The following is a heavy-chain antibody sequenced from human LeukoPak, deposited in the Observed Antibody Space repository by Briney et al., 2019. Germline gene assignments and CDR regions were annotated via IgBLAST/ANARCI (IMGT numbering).Heavy chain of an antibody. CDR3: ARGGVPGGFYGSFDY. Sequence: SETLSLTCTVSGGSISTYYWSWMRQPPGRGLEWIGYIYYSGSTNHNPSLQSRVTISVETSKNQFSLKLNSVTAADTAVYYCARGGVPGGFYGSFDYWGQGTLVRVSS. CDR1: GGSISTYY. V-gene: IGHV4-59*01. D-gene: IGHD3-3*01. J-gene: IGHJ4*02. CDR2: IYYSGST.